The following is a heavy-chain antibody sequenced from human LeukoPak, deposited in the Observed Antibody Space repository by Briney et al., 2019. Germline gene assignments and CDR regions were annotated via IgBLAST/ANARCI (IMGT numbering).Heavy chain of an antibody. CDR2: IIPIFGTA. CDR1: GGTFSSYA. D-gene: IGHD2-2*01. Sequence: SVKVSCKASGGTFSSYAISWVRQAPGQGLEWMGGIIPIFGTANYAQKFQGRVTITADESTSTAYMELSSLRSEDTAVYYCASPGGDDCSSTSCSYFDYWGQGTLVTVSS. V-gene: IGHV1-69*13. CDR3: ASPGGDDCSSTSCSYFDY. J-gene: IGHJ4*02.